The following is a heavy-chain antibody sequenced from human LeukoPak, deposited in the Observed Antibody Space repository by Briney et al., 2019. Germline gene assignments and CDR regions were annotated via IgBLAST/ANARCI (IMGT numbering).Heavy chain of an antibody. J-gene: IGHJ6*02. CDR1: GGSISSSSYY. CDR2: IYYSGST. Sequence: SETLSLTCSVSGGSISSSSYYWDWIRQPPGKGLEWIGSIYYSGSTYYNPSLKSRVTISVDTSKNQFSLKLSSVTAADTAVYYCARLWDYGGNRLRNYYYYYGMDVWGQGTTVTVSS. CDR3: ARLWDYGGNRLRNYYYYYGMDV. D-gene: IGHD4-23*01. V-gene: IGHV4-39*07.